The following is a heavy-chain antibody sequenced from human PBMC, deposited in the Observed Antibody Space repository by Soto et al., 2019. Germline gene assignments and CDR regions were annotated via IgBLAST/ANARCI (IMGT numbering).Heavy chain of an antibody. CDR1: GGSISSYY. D-gene: IGHD3-22*01. J-gene: IGHJ2*01. V-gene: IGHV4-59*01. CDR3: ARLTQETYYYDSRGYYGQDRSSWDFDL. Sequence: SETLSLTCTVSGGSISSYYWSWIRQPPGKGLEWIGYIYYSGSTNYNPSLKSRVTISVDTSKNQFSLKLSSVTAADTAVYYCARLTQETYYYDSRGYYGQDRSSWDFDLWGRGTMGTCSS. CDR2: IYYSGST.